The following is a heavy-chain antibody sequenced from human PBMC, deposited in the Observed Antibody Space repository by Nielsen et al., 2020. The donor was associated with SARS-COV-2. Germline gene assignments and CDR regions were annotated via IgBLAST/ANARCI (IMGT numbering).Heavy chain of an antibody. Sequence: SETLSLTCTVSGGSISSYYWSWIRQPPGKGLEWIGYIYYSGSTNYNPSLKSRVTISVDTSKNQFSLKLSSVTAADTAVYYCARVTYHYYGSGSYFLYWGQGTLVTVSS. CDR1: GGSISSYY. J-gene: IGHJ4*02. CDR2: IYYSGST. V-gene: IGHV4-59*12. CDR3: ARVTYHYYGSGSYFLY. D-gene: IGHD3-10*01.